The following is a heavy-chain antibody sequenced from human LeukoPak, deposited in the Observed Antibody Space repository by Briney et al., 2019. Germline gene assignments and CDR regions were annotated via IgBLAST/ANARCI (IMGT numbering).Heavy chain of an antibody. CDR2: ISHDGSDK. D-gene: IGHD2-8*02. J-gene: IGHJ6*04. V-gene: IGHV3-33*05. Sequence: GRSERLLCAASGFFLRTYGVHWVRQAPGKGLEWVAFISHDGSDKFFADSVKGRFTISRDNSKNTLFMQVNNVRTEATGVYYCARGICTGGGCGPTYYYGVALWGWGKGVIVSS. CDR3: ARGICTGGGCGPTYYYGVAL. CDR1: GFFLRTYG.